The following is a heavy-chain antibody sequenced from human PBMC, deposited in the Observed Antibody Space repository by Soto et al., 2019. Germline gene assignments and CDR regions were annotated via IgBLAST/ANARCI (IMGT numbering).Heavy chain of an antibody. CDR1: GGSISSYY. V-gene: IGHV4-59*01. J-gene: IGHJ4*02. D-gene: IGHD5-18*01. CDR2: MYYSGST. Sequence: PSETLSLTCTVSGGSISSYYWSWIRQSPGKGLEWIGYMYYSGSTNYNPSLKSRVTISVDTSKNQFSLKLSSVTAADTAVYYCARGTAMFSLYFDYWGQGTLVTVSS. CDR3: ARGTAMFSLYFDY.